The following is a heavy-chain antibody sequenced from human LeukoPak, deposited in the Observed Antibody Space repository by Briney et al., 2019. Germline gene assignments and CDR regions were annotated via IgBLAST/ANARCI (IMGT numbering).Heavy chain of an antibody. V-gene: IGHV3-30*02. CDR2: IMSDGGNE. Sequence: GGSLRLSCTASGLNFSRSDMHWVRQAPGKGLEWVTFIMSDGGNENYADSVKGRFTISRDNSKNMVYLQMTSLTTADTAVYYCAKDKGVTSMDYWGQGALVIVSS. J-gene: IGHJ4*02. D-gene: IGHD3-10*01. CDR3: AKDKGVTSMDY. CDR1: GLNFSRSD.